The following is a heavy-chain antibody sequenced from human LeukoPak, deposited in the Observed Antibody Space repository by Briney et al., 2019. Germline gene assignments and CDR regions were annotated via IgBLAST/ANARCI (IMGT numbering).Heavy chain of an antibody. Sequence: ASVKVSCKASGYTFTGYYIHWVRQAPGQGLQWMGWMNPDTGGTRYAESLQGRVTMTRDTSISTAYMELSSLRSDDTAVYFCGKAFCYDGSALPLDPWGQGTLVTVSS. J-gene: IGHJ5*02. D-gene: IGHD3-22*01. V-gene: IGHV1-2*02. CDR1: GYTFTGYY. CDR2: MNPDTGGT. CDR3: GKAFCYDGSALPLDP.